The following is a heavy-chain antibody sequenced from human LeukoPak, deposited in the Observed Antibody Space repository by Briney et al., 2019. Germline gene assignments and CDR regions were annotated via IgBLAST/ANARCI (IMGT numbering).Heavy chain of an antibody. CDR2: INQDESEK. V-gene: IGHV3-7*05. CDR3: AADPDTYGYSYYYYGMDV. D-gene: IGHD5-18*01. CDR1: GFTFSSYY. J-gene: IGHJ6*02. Sequence: GGSLRLSCAASGFTFSSYYMSWVRQAPGKGLEWVANINQDESEKSYVDSVKGRFTISRDNAKNSLYLQMSSLRVEDTAVYYCAADPDTYGYSYYYYGMDVWGQGTLVTVSS.